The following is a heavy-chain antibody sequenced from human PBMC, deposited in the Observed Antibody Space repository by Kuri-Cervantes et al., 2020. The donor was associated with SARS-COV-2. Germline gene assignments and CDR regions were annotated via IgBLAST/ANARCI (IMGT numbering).Heavy chain of an antibody. CDR3: ARDASSTSSNWFDP. J-gene: IGHJ5*02. CDR2: IIPILGIA. V-gene: IGHV1-69*04. D-gene: IGHD2-2*01. Sequence: SVKVSCKASGGTFSSYTISWVRQAPGQGLEWMGRIIPILGIANYAQKFQGRVTITADESTSTAYMELSSLRSEDTAVYYCARDASSTSSNWFDPWGQGTLVTVSS. CDR1: GGTFSSYT.